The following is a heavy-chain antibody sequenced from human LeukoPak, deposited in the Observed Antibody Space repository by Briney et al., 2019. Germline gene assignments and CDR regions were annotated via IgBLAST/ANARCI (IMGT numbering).Heavy chain of an antibody. CDR2: IIPIFGTA. V-gene: IGHV1-69*05. CDR1: GYTFTSYG. CDR3: ARGAPEGSQDY. Sequence: GASVKVSCKASGYTFTSYGISWVRQAPGQGLEWMGGIIPIFGTANYAQKFQGRVTITTDESTSTAYMELSSQRSEDTAVYYCARGAPEGSQDYWGQGTLVTVSS. J-gene: IGHJ4*02. D-gene: IGHD1-14*01.